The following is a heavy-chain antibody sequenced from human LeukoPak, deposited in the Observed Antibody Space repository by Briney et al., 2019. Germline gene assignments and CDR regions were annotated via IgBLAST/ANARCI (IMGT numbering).Heavy chain of an antibody. J-gene: IGHJ6*02. CDR3: AKSVAIYFYYGLNV. CDR2: ISGSGGST. Sequence: GGSLRLSCAASGFTFSSYAMSWVRQTPGKGLERVSAISGSGGSTYYADSVKGRFTISRDNSKNTLFLQMDSLRAEDTAPYYCAKSVAIYFYYGLNVWGQGTTVTVSS. D-gene: IGHD3-3*01. CDR1: GFTFSSYA. V-gene: IGHV3-23*01.